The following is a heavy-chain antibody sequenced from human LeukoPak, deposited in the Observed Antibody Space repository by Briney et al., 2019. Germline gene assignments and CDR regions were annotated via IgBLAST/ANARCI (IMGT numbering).Heavy chain of an antibody. CDR3: ARHPSMVRGVSFDY. CDR2: IYYGGST. D-gene: IGHD3-10*01. V-gene: IGHV4-39*01. Sequence: SETLSLTCTVSGGSISSSSYYWGWIRQPPGKGLEWTGSIYYGGSTYYNPSLKSRVTISVDTSKNQFSLKLSSVTAADTAVYYCARHPSMVRGVSFDYWGQGTLVTVSS. CDR1: GGSISSSSYY. J-gene: IGHJ4*02.